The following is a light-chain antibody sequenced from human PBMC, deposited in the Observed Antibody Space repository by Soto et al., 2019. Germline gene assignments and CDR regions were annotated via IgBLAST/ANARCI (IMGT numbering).Light chain of an antibody. CDR3: CAYAGNSEV. CDR1: SGDVGGYNL. Sequence: QSALTQPASVSGSPGQSITLPCTGTSGDVGGYNLVSWYQQHPGKAPKLMIYEVTERPSGVSNSFSGSKSGNTAYLTASGLQPDDEADYYCCAYAGNSEVFGPGTKRTGL. CDR2: EVT. J-gene: IGLJ1*01. V-gene: IGLV2-23*02.